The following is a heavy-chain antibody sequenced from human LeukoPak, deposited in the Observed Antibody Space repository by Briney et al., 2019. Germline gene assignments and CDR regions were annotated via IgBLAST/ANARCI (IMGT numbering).Heavy chain of an antibody. Sequence: GGSLRLSCAASGFTFSSYAMSWVRQAPEKGLEWVSAISGSGGSTYYADSVKGRFTISRDNSKNTLYLQMNSLRAEDTAVYYCAKTDMPNYYDSSGYYSSRVVYFDYWGQGTLVTVSS. CDR3: AKTDMPNYYDSSGYYSSRVVYFDY. J-gene: IGHJ4*02. D-gene: IGHD3-22*01. CDR2: ISGSGGST. CDR1: GFTFSSYA. V-gene: IGHV3-23*01.